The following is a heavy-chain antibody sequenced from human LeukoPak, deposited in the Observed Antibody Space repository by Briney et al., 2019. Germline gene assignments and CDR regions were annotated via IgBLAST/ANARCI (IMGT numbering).Heavy chain of an antibody. CDR3: ARGRALGDAFDI. J-gene: IGHJ3*02. D-gene: IGHD3-16*01. Sequence: PSETLSLTCAVYGGSFSGYYWSWIRQPPGKGLEWIGEINHSGSTNYNPSLKSRVTISVDTSKNQFSLKLSSVTAADTAVYYCARGRALGDAFDIWGQGTMVTVSS. CDR2: INHSGST. CDR1: GGSFSGYY. V-gene: IGHV4-34*01.